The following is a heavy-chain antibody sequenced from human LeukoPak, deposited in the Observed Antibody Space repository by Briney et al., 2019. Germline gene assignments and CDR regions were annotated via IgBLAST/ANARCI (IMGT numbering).Heavy chain of an antibody. V-gene: IGHV4-34*01. CDR1: GGSFSGYY. CDR3: AGGIAVAGLL. Sequence: PSETLSLTCAVYGGSFSGYYWNWIRQPPGKGLEWIGEINHSGSTNYNPSLKSRVTISIDTSKNQFSLKLSSVTAADTAVYYCAGGIAVAGLLWGQGTLVTVSS. J-gene: IGHJ4*02. D-gene: IGHD6-19*01. CDR2: INHSGST.